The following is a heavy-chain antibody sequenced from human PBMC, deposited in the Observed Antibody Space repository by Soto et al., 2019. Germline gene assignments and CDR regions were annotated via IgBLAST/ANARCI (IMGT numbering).Heavy chain of an antibody. Sequence: QVQLQESGPGLVKPSQTLSLTCTVSGVAISSGDYFWSWIRLSPGKGLEWIGFISYSGSTYSNPSLKSRLTMSIDTSMNQFSLKLTSVTAADTAFYYCAGDRRFLQLSYWGQGTLVSVSS. V-gene: IGHV4-30-4*01. D-gene: IGHD1-1*01. CDR3: AGDRRFLQLSY. CDR1: GVAISSGDYF. J-gene: IGHJ4*02. CDR2: ISYSGST.